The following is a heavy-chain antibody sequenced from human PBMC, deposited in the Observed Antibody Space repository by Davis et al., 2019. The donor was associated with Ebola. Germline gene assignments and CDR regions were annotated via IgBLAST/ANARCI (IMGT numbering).Heavy chain of an antibody. CDR3: ARIGAIGGAGAHYYYYGMDV. V-gene: IGHV4-59*02. D-gene: IGHD1-26*01. CDR2: IYYSGST. CDR1: GGSVSNYY. Sequence: SETLSLTCTVSGGSVSNYYWSWIRQPPGKGLEWIGYIYYSGSTNYNPSLKSRVTISVDTSKNQFSLKLSSVTAADTAVYYCARIGAIGGAGAHYYYYGMDVWGQGTTVTVSS. J-gene: IGHJ6*02.